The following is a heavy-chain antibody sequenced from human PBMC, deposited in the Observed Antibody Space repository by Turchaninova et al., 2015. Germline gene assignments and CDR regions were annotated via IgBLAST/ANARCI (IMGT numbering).Heavy chain of an antibody. CDR3: ARARGSFPNFYSDY. Sequence: LVASGGGLVQPGGSLRLSCAVSGFTFSTYRMNWVRQAPGKGLEWVAYISTSRTTVWDADSVKGRFTISIDNAKNSLYLQMNRLSGEDTAVYYCARARGSFPNFYSDYWGQGTLVTVSS. J-gene: IGHJ4*02. V-gene: IGHV3-48*01. CDR1: GFTFSTYR. CDR2: ISTSRTTV. D-gene: IGHD3-10*01.